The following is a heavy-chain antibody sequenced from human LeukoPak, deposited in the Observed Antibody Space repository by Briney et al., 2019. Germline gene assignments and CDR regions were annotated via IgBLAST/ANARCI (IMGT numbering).Heavy chain of an antibody. CDR1: GFTFTNHW. D-gene: IGHD1-26*01. CDR2: IREDGGHK. V-gene: IGHV3-7*01. J-gene: IGHJ4*02. Sequence: GGSLRLSCVASGFTFTNHWMSWVRQAPGKGLEWVANIREDGGHKNYVDSVKGRFTISRDDDKNSLYLQMNSLRAEDTAVYYCARDGSYFGQYYFDYWGQGTLVTVSS. CDR3: ARDGSYFGQYYFDY.